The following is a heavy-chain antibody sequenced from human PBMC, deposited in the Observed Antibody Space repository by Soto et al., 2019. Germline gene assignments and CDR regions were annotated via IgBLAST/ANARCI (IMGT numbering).Heavy chain of an antibody. V-gene: IGHV4-34*01. CDR1: GGSFSGYY. Sequence: SETLSLTCAVYGGSFSGYYWSWIRQPPGKGLEWIGEINHSGSTSYNPSLKSRVTISVDTSKNQFSLKLSSVTAADTAVYYCATGYAAPRADDWGKGTLVTVSS. CDR2: INHSGST. CDR3: ATGYAAPRADD. D-gene: IGHD4-17*01. J-gene: IGHJ4*02.